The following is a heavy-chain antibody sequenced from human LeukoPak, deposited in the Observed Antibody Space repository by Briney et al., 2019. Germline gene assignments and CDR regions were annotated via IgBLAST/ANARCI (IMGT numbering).Heavy chain of an antibody. CDR2: ISYDGSNK. J-gene: IGHJ4*02. V-gene: IGHV3-30*04. CDR3: AKLRSRYCSGGSCYAHTPDFDY. D-gene: IGHD2-15*01. Sequence: GGSLRLSCAASGFTFRSYAIHWVRQAPGKGLEWVAVISYDGSNKYYADSVKGRFTISRDNSKNTLYLQMNSLRAEDTAVYYCAKLRSRYCSGGSCYAHTPDFDYWGQGTLVTVSS. CDR1: GFTFRSYA.